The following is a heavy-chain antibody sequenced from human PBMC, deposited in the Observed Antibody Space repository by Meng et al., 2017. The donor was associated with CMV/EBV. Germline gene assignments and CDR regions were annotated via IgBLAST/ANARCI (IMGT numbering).Heavy chain of an antibody. CDR2: ISAYNGNT. J-gene: IGHJ4*02. CDR3: ATDILTHFDY. V-gene: IGHV1-18*01. Sequence: VKFGAEVKKPRASGKVSCKSSGYTFTSYGISWVRQAPGQGLEWMGWISAYNGNTNYAQKLQGRVAMTTDTSTSTAYMELRSLRSDDTAVYYCATDILTHFDYWGQGTLVTVSS. D-gene: IGHD3-9*01. CDR1: GYTFTSYG.